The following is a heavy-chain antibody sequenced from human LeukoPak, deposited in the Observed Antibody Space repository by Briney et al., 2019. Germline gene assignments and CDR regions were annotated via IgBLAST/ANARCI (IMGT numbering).Heavy chain of an antibody. CDR1: GGTFSSYA. V-gene: IGHV1-69*04. J-gene: IGHJ4*02. CDR2: IIPILGIA. D-gene: IGHD2-8*01. Sequence: SVKVSCKASGGTFSSYAISWVRQAPGQGLEWMGRIIPILGIANYAQKFQGRVTITADKSTSTAYMELSSLRSEDTAVYYCARAPLLDPWGVLAFDYWGQGTLVTVSS. CDR3: ARAPLLDPWGVLAFDY.